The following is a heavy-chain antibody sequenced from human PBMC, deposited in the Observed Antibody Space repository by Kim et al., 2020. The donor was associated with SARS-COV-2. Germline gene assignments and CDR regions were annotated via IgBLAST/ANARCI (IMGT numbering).Heavy chain of an antibody. J-gene: IGHJ3*02. Sequence: ADSVKGRFTISRDNSKNTLYLQMNSLRAEDTAAYYCAKVYGDYGHDAFDIWGQGTMVTVSS. CDR3: AKVYGDYGHDAFDI. D-gene: IGHD4-17*01. V-gene: IGHV3-33*06.